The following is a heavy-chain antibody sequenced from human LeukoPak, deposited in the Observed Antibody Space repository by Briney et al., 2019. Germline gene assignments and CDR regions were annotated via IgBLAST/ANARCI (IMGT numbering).Heavy chain of an antibody. CDR1: GYTFTSYG. CDR2: ISTYNGNT. V-gene: IGHV1-18*01. CDR3: AKKRLVVVVGGGDAFDI. Sequence: ASVKVSCKASGYTFTSYGISWVRQAPGQGLEWMGWISTYNGNTNYAQKLQGRVTMTTDTSTSTAYMELRSLRSDDTAVYYCAKKRLVVVVGGGDAFDIWGQGTLVTVPS. D-gene: IGHD2-15*01. J-gene: IGHJ3*02.